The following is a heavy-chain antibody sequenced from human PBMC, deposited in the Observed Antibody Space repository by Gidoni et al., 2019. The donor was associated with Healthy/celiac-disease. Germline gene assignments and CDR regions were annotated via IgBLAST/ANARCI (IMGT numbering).Heavy chain of an antibody. CDR3: ARVHSGTHWYFDL. Sequence: QVQLVQSGAEVKKPGASVKVSCKASGYTFTSYAMHWVRQAPGQRLEWMGWINAGNGNTKYSQKFQGRVTITRDTSASTAYMELSSLRSEDTAVYYCARVHSGTHWYFDLWGRGTLVTVSS. V-gene: IGHV1-3*01. D-gene: IGHD1-1*01. CDR2: INAGNGNT. CDR1: GYTFTSYA. J-gene: IGHJ2*01.